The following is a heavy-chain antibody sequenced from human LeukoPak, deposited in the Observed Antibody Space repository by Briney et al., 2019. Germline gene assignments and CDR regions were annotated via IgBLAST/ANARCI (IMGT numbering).Heavy chain of an antibody. CDR1: GGSFSGYY. Sequence: SETLSLTCAVYGGSFSGYYWSWIRQPPEKGLEWIGEINHSGSTNYNPSLKSRVTISVDTSKNQFSLKLSSVTAADTAVYYCARADILTGYYPGDWFDPWGQGTLVTVSS. D-gene: IGHD3-9*01. CDR3: ARADILTGYYPGDWFDP. CDR2: INHSGST. J-gene: IGHJ5*02. V-gene: IGHV4-34*01.